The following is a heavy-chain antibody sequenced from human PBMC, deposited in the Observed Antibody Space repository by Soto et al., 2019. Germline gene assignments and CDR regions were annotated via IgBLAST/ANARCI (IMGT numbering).Heavy chain of an antibody. J-gene: IGHJ6*02. CDR2: INHSGST. Sequence: SETLSLTCAVYGGSFSGYYWSWIRQPPGKGLEWIGEINHSGSTNYNPSLKSRVTISVDTSKNQFSLKLSSVTAADTAVYYCARGRGDGSGWQYYYYYYGMDVWGQGTTVTVSS. CDR1: GGSFSGYY. D-gene: IGHD6-19*01. V-gene: IGHV4-34*01. CDR3: ARGRGDGSGWQYYYYYYGMDV.